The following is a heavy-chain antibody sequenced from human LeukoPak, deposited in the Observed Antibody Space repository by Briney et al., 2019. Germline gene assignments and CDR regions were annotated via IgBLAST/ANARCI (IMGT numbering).Heavy chain of an antibody. CDR3: ARGGGYSGYGFFDY. J-gene: IGHJ4*02. D-gene: IGHD5-12*01. V-gene: IGHV3-49*04. CDR1: GFTLGDYA. Sequence: PGGSPRLSRAASGFTLGDYAMTWVRQAPGKGLEWVGFIRSKTYGGTTEYAASMKGRFTISRDDSKSIAYLQMSSLKTEDTAVYYCARGGGYSGYGFFDYWGQGTLVTVSS. CDR2: IRSKTYGGTT.